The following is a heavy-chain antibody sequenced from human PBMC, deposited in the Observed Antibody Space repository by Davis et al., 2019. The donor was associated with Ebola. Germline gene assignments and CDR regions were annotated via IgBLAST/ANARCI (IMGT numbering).Heavy chain of an antibody. V-gene: IGHV7-4-1*02. CDR1: GYIFSDYV. D-gene: IGHD6-19*01. CDR2: INTNTENP. J-gene: IGHJ4*02. CDR3: ARAPKYSSGWYGSYD. Sequence: AASVKVSCKASGYIFSDYVMNWVRQAPGQGLEWMGWINTNTENPTYAQGFTGRFVFSLDTSVSTAYLQISSLKAADTAVYYCARAPKYSSGWYGSYDWGQGTLVTVSS.